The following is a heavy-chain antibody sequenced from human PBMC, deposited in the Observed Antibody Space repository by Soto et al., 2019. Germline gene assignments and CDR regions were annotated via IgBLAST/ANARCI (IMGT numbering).Heavy chain of an antibody. CDR2: INPSGGST. J-gene: IGHJ3*02. V-gene: IGHV1-46*01. CDR3: ARDRDQLWSGPPAFDI. D-gene: IGHD5-18*01. Sequence: QVQLVQSGAEVKKPGASVKVSCKASGYTFTSYYMHWVRQAPGQGLEWMGIINPSGGSTSYAQKFQGRVTMTRDTSTSTVYMELSSLRSEDTAVYYCARDRDQLWSGPPAFDIWGQGTMVTVSS. CDR1: GYTFTSYY.